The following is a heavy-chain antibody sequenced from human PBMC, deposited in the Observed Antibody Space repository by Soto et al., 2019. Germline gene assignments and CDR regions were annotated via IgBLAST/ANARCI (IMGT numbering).Heavy chain of an antibody. CDR3: ARGSGNYDY. V-gene: IGHV3-74*01. J-gene: IGHJ4*02. CDR2: INSDGSST. Sequence: GGSLRLSCAAPGFTFSSYWMHWVRQVPGKGLVWVSRINSDGSSTNYADSVKGRFTISRDNAKNTLYLQMNSLRAEDTAVYYCARGSGNYDYWGQGTLVTVSS. CDR1: GFTFSSYW. D-gene: IGHD1-26*01.